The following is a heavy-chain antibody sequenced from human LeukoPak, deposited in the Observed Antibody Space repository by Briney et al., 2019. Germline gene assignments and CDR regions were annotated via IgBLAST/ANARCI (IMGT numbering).Heavy chain of an antibody. CDR1: GFTFSSYA. D-gene: IGHD2-15*01. Sequence: GESLRLSCAASGFTFSSYAMHWVRQAPGKGLEWVAVISYDGSNKYYADSVKGRFTISRDNSKNTLYLQMNSLRAEDTAVYYCASGVVGVVVAATPGEYYYYGMDVWGQGTTVTVSS. CDR2: ISYDGSNK. V-gene: IGHV3-30-3*01. J-gene: IGHJ6*02. CDR3: ASGVVGVVVAATPGEYYYYGMDV.